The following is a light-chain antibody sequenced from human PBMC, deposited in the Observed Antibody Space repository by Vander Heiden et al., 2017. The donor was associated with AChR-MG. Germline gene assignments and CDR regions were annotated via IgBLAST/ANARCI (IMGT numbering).Light chain of an antibody. Sequence: DIVMTQSPDSLSVSLGERATINCKSSQSVLSTSNNKNYLSWYQQKPGQPPKLLIYWASTRESGVPDRFSGSGSGADFTLTISSLQAEDVAVYYCQQDDTTPRTFGQGTNLEMK. J-gene: IGKJ2*02. CDR2: WAS. V-gene: IGKV4-1*01. CDR3: QQDDTTPRT. CDR1: QSVLSTSNNKNY.